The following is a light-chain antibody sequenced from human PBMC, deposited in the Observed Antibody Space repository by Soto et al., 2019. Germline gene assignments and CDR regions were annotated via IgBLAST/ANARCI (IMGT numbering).Light chain of an antibody. J-gene: IGLJ1*01. CDR2: DVT. Sequence: LTQSPSASGSPGQSVTISCTGTSSDIGGYNSVSWYQQHPGKAPKVMIYDVTKRPSGVPDRFSGSKSGNTASLTVSALQAEDEADYYCSSYTDRKNLVFGTGTKV. CDR3: SSYTDRKNLV. V-gene: IGLV2-8*01. CDR1: SSDIGGYNS.